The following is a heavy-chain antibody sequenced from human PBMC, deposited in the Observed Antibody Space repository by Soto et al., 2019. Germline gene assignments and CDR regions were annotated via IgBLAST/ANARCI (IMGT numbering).Heavy chain of an antibody. D-gene: IGHD6-13*01. J-gene: IGHJ5*02. CDR3: ARDRVEYSSSWSPSGWFDP. CDR1: GGSISSYY. CDR2: IYYSGSA. V-gene: IGHV4-59*01. Sequence: LSLTCTVSGGSISSYYWSWIRQPPGKGLEWIGYIYYSGSANYNPSLKSRVTISVDTSKNQFSLKLSSVTAADTAVYYCARDRVEYSSSWSPSGWFDPWGQGTLVTVSS.